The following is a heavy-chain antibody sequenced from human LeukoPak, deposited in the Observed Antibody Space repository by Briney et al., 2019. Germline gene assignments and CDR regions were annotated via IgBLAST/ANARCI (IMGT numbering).Heavy chain of an antibody. CDR3: ARQLYGSDY. J-gene: IGHJ4*02. CDR1: GVSFSTYY. D-gene: IGHD4-17*01. Sequence: PSETLSLTCNVSGVSFSTYYWSWIRQSPEKGLEWIGEVNHSGYTNYNPSLKGRVTISVDTSKNQFSLKLSSVTAADTAVYYCARQLYGSDYWGQGTLVTVSS. V-gene: IGHV4-34*01. CDR2: VNHSGYT.